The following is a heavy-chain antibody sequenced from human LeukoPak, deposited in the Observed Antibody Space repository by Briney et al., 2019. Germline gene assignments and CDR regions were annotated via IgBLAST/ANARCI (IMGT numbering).Heavy chain of an antibody. J-gene: IGHJ4*02. CDR3: ARGGWYMGVYFDY. D-gene: IGHD6-19*01. CDR2: IKQDGSEK. V-gene: IGHV3-7*01. CDR1: GFTFSSYW. Sequence: PGGSLRLSCAASGFTFSSYWMSWVRQAPGKGLEWVANIKQDGSEKYYVDSVKGRFTISRDNAKNSLYLQMNSLRAEDTAVYYRARGGWYMGVYFDYWGQGTLVTVSS.